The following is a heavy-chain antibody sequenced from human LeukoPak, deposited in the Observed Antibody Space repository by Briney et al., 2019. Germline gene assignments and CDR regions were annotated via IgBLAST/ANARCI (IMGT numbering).Heavy chain of an antibody. CDR1: GFTFSSYA. D-gene: IGHD5-24*01. CDR3: ASHLRDGSSSF. V-gene: IGHV3-23*01. CDR2: ISGSGHIT. Sequence: GGSLRLSCAASGFTFSSYAMSWVRQAPGKGLEWVSAISGSGHITYYADSVKGQFTVSRDNSKNTLYLQMNSLRAEDTAVYYCASHLRDGSSSFWGQGTLVTVSS. J-gene: IGHJ4*02.